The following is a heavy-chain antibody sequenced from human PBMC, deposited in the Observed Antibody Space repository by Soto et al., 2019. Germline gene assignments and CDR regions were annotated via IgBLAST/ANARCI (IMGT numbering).Heavy chain of an antibody. CDR2: IKRKSDHGTT. Sequence: EMQLVESGGGLVEPGGSLRLSCAASGFAFSHVWMTWVRQAPGKGLEWVGRIKRKSDHGTTDYAAAVKGRFTISRDDSKDTLYLQMDSLKSEDTAVYYCATEGEMSGASDWADYFDQWGRGTLVTVSS. CDR1: GFAFSHVW. J-gene: IGHJ4*01. D-gene: IGHD2-15*01. V-gene: IGHV3-15*01. CDR3: ATEGEMSGASDWADYFDQ.